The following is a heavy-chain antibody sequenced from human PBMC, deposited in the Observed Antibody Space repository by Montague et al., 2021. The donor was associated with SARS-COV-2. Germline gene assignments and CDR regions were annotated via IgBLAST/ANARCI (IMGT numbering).Heavy chain of an antibody. CDR1: GGSFSDYY. V-gene: IGHV4-34*01. J-gene: IGHJ4*02. CDR2: INHSGTT. CDR3: ARWDPQTLTLIGLRGKSASDY. Sequence: SETLSLTCAVYGGSFSDYYWTWIRQSPGKGLEWIAEINHSGTTNYNFNPSLRSRVTISVDTSKSQFSLKLSSVIAADTGVYYCARWDPQTLTLIGLRGKSASDYWGQGTLVTVSS. D-gene: IGHD4-23*01.